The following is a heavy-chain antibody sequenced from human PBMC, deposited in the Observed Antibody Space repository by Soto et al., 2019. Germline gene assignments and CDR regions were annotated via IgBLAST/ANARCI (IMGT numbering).Heavy chain of an antibody. D-gene: IGHD3-10*01. J-gene: IGHJ4*02. CDR1: GFSLTTSGVG. V-gene: IGHV2-5*02. Sequence: QITLKESGPTLVKPTQTLTLTCTFSGFSLTTSGVGVGWIRQPPGKALEWLALIYWDDDNRYSPSLKSRLTSTKDTSENEVILTMTNVDPVDTATYYCAHRGLGGSGTFDYWGQGILVTVSS. CDR3: AHRGLGGSGTFDY. CDR2: IYWDDDN.